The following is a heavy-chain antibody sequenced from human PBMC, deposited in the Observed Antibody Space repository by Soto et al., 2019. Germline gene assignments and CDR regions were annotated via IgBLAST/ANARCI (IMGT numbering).Heavy chain of an antibody. CDR3: ERTADRPWWFDT. J-gene: IGHJ5*02. V-gene: IGHV4-59*01. CDR2: IYYSGST. CDR1: GGSISSYY. D-gene: IGHD6-6*01. Sequence: SETLSLTCTVSGGSISSYYWSWIRQPPGKGLEWIGYIYYSGSTNYNPSLKSRVTISVDTSKNQFSLKLSSVTAADTAVYYCERTADRPWWFDTWGQGTLVTVSS.